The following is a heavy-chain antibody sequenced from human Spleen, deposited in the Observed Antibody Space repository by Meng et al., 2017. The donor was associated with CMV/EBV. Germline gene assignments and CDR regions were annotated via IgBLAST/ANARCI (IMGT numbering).Heavy chain of an antibody. Sequence: ASVKVSCKASGYTFTGYYMHWVRQAPGQGLEWMGWINPNSGGTNYAQQFQGRVTLTRDTSINTGYMELTRLTSDDTAVYYCATKSFTTHWDWFDPWGQGTLVTVSS. J-gene: IGHJ5*02. CDR2: INPNSGGT. V-gene: IGHV1-2*02. D-gene: IGHD2-15*01. CDR1: GYTFTGYY. CDR3: ATKSFTTHWDWFDP.